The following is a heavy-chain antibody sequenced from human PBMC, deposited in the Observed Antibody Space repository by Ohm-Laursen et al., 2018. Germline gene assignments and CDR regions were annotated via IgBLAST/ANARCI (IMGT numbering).Heavy chain of an antibody. CDR2: VYYSGIS. Sequence: SGTLSLTCTVSGGSISSYYWSWIRQPPGKGLKWIGSVYYSGISTYNPSLKSLVTISVDTSKNQFSLKLSSVTAADTAVYYCARVFWSGYVYLDYWGQGTLVTVSS. J-gene: IGHJ4*02. V-gene: IGHV4-59*07. D-gene: IGHD3-3*01. CDR3: ARVFWSGYVYLDY. CDR1: GGSISSYY.